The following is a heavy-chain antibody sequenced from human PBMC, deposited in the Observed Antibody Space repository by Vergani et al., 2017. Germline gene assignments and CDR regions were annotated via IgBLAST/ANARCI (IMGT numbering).Heavy chain of an antibody. V-gene: IGHV6-1*01. J-gene: IGHJ6*03. CDR2: TYYRSKWYN. Sequence: QVQLQESGPGLVKPSQTLSLTCAISGYSVSSNSAAWNWIRQSPSRGLEWLGRTYYRSKWYNDYAVSVKSRITINPDTSKNQFSLQLNSVTPEDTAVYYCARVSPDYGGNSGSYYYMDVWGKGTTVTVSS. CDR1: GYSVSSNSAA. CDR3: ARVSPDYGGNSGSYYYMDV. D-gene: IGHD4-23*01.